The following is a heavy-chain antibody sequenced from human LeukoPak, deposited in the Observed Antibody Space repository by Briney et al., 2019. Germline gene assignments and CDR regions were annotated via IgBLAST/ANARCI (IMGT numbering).Heavy chain of an antibody. CDR3: ARAAAFYYDSSGYYTSPYYYGMDV. Sequence: PSETLSLTCTVSGGSISSYFWRWVRQPAGKGLEWIGRIYHSGNTNYSPSLKSRVTMSDDTSKNQFSLKLSSVTAADTAVYYCARAAAFYYDSSGYYTSPYYYGMDVWGQGTTVAVSS. J-gene: IGHJ6*02. D-gene: IGHD3-22*01. CDR2: IYHSGNT. V-gene: IGHV4-4*07. CDR1: GGSISSYF.